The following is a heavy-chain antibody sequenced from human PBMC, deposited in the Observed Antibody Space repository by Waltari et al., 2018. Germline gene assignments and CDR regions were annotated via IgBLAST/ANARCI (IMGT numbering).Heavy chain of an antibody. CDR2: INPNRGGT. D-gene: IGHD2-8*02. CDR1: GYTFTGYY. CDR3: ARAWWGGAFDI. J-gene: IGHJ3*02. Sequence: QVQLVQSGAEVKKPGASVKVSCKASGYTFTGYYIHWVRQAPGQGLEWMGWINPNRGGTNYAQKFQGRGTMTRDTSISTAYMELSRLRSDDTAVYYCARAWWGGAFDIWGQGTMVTVSS. V-gene: IGHV1-2*02.